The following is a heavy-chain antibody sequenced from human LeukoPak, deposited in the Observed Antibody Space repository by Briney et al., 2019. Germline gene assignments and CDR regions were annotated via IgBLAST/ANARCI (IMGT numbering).Heavy chain of an antibody. CDR1: GFTFSTYW. Sequence: GGSLRLSCAASGFTFSTYWMHWVRQVPGKGLVWVSRINSDESRTNYADSVKGRFTISRDNAKNTLYQRMNSLRAEDTAVYYCTANFNYWGQGTLVTVSS. CDR2: INSDESRT. J-gene: IGHJ4*02. V-gene: IGHV3-74*01. CDR3: TANFNY.